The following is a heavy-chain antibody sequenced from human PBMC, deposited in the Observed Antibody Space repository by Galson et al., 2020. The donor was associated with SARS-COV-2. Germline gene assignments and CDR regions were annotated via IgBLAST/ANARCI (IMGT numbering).Heavy chain of an antibody. D-gene: IGHD6-19*01. Sequence: GGSLRLSCAASGFTFSSYAMHWVRQAPGKGLEWVAVISYDGSNNYYADSVKGRFTISRDNSKNTLYLQMNSLRAEDTAVYYCARVASSGWDYYYYGMDVWGQGTTVTVSS. CDR2: ISYDGSNN. J-gene: IGHJ6*02. V-gene: IGHV3-30-3*01. CDR1: GFTFSSYA. CDR3: ARVASSGWDYYYYGMDV.